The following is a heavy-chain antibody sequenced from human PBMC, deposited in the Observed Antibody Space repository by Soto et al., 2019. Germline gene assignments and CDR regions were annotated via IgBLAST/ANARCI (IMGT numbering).Heavy chain of an antibody. CDR2: IRGSGGST. CDR1: GFTFSRYA. D-gene: IGHD5-12*01. J-gene: IGHJ3*02. V-gene: IGHV3-23*01. CDR3: AKGDGYNGGDDVFDI. Sequence: PGGSLRLSCAASGFTFSRYAMSRVRQAPGKGLERVSAIRGSGGSTYYADSVKGRFTISRDNSKNTLYLQMNGVRAEDTAVYYCAKGDGYNGGDDVFDIWGQGRMVTVSS.